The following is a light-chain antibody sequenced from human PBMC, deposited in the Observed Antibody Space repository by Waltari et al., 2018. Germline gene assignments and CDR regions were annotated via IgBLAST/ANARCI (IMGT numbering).Light chain of an antibody. Sequence: EVVLPHSPGPLSLSPGERATLPCRASQSIGRYLVWYQQKSGQAPRLLIYGASTRATGIPDRFSGSGSGTDFSLTISRLEAEDFAVYYCQNHERLPATFGQGTKVEIK. J-gene: IGKJ1*01. V-gene: IGKV3-20*01. CDR2: GAS. CDR1: QSIGRY. CDR3: QNHERLPAT.